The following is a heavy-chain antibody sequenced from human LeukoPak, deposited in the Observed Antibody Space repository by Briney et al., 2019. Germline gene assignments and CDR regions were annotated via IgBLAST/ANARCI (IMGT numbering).Heavy chain of an antibody. CDR3: ARATYYYDSSGYDF. Sequence: QPGGSLRLSCAASGFTFSSYAMSWVRQAPGKGLEWVSAISGSGGSTYYADSVKGRFTISRDNSKNTLYLQMNSLRAEDTAVYYCARATYYYDSSGYDFWGQGTLVTVSS. CDR1: GFTFSSYA. V-gene: IGHV3-23*01. J-gene: IGHJ4*02. D-gene: IGHD3-22*01. CDR2: ISGSGGST.